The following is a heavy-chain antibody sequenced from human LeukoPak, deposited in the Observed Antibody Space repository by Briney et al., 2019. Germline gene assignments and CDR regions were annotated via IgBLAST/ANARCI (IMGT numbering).Heavy chain of an antibody. CDR2: INHSGST. CDR1: GGSFSAYY. J-gene: IGHJ3*02. D-gene: IGHD3-3*01. CDR3: ARDRGKENFWSSYSYAFDI. V-gene: IGHV4-34*01. Sequence: SSETLSLTCAVYGGSFSAYYWTWIRQPPGKGLEWIGEINHSGSTNYNSSLKSRASISVDTSKNHFSLNLTSVTAADTAVYYCARDRGKENFWSSYSYAFDIWGQGIVVTVSS.